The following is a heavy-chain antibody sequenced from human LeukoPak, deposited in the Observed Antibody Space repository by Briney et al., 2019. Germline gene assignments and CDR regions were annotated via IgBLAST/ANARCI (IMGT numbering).Heavy chain of an antibody. V-gene: IGHV3-11*01. Sequence: PGGSLRLSCAASGFTFSSYAMSWIRQAPGKGLEWVSYISSSGSTIYYADSVKGRFTISRDNAKNSLYLQMNSLRAEDTAVYYCARDQHYYDSREFDYWGQGTLVTVSS. D-gene: IGHD3-22*01. CDR2: ISSSGSTI. CDR3: ARDQHYYDSREFDY. CDR1: GFTFSSYA. J-gene: IGHJ4*02.